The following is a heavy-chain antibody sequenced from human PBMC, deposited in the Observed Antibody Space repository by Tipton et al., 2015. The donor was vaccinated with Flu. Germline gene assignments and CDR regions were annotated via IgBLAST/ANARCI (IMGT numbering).Heavy chain of an antibody. CDR2: VSGYNGDT. CDR3: ARDRGSYNIHLEYHYYYGMDV. V-gene: IGHV1-18*01. D-gene: IGHD1-26*01. J-gene: IGHJ6*02. CDR1: GYTFGNYG. Sequence: QLVQSGVEVKKPGASVKVSCKASGYTFGNYGITWVRQAPGQGLEWMGWVSGYNGDTNYAEKVQGRVTMTTDTSTNTAYMELRSLKSDDTAMYYCARDRGSYNIHLEYHYYYGMDVWGQGTTVTVSS.